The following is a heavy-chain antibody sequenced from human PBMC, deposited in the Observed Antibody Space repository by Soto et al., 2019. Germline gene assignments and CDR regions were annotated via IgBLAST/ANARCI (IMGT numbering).Heavy chain of an antibody. Sequence: QLQLQESGPGLVKPSETLSLTCTVSGGSISHYHWNWIRQAPGKGMEWIGYIFYNGSTHYNPSLTSLVTISVDMSKNRLSLTLTSVTAADTAVYYCARSFYPWGQGTLVTVSS. V-gene: IGHV4-59*01. J-gene: IGHJ5*02. CDR1: GGSISHYH. CDR2: IFYNGST. CDR3: ARSFYP.